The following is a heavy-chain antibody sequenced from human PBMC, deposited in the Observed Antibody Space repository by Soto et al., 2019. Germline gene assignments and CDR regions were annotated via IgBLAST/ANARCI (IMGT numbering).Heavy chain of an antibody. CDR2: MSSDGSKI. Sequence: QVQLVESGGGAVQPGESLRLSCVASGFDFTYYAMHWVRQAPGKGLESVAVMSSDGSKIHHTDSVKGRFTISRANSKNTLYLQMNSLRKEDTAVYFCAKDEGVGGTLGLFDYWGQGTVVSVSS. J-gene: IGHJ4*02. D-gene: IGHD1-26*01. CDR3: AKDEGVGGTLGLFDY. V-gene: IGHV3-30*18. CDR1: GFDFTYYA.